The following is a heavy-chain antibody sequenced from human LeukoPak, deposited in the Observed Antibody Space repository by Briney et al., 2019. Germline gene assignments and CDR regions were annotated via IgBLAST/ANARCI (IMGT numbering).Heavy chain of an antibody. CDR2: ISWNSGSI. CDR1: GFTFDDYA. Sequence: PGGSLRLSCAASGFTFDDYAMHWVRQAPGKGLEWVSGISWNSGSIGYADSVKGRFTISRDNAKNSLYLQMNSLRAEDTALYYCARTQPPYYYYYMDVWGKGTTVTVSS. J-gene: IGHJ6*03. CDR3: ARTQPPYYYYYMDV. V-gene: IGHV3-9*01. D-gene: IGHD1-14*01.